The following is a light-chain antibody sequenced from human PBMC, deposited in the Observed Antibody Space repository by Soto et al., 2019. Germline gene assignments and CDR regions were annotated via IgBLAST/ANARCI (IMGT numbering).Light chain of an antibody. CDR3: QVWDTGSDQGV. V-gene: IGLV3-21*04. J-gene: IGLJ2*01. Sequence: SYVLAQPPSVSVAPGKTASITCGGNNIGSKSVLWYQQKAGQAPVLLIYYDRYRPSGIPERFSGSNSGNTATLTISRVEAGDEADYYCQVWDTGSDQGVFGGGTKLTVL. CDR1: NIGSKS. CDR2: YDR.